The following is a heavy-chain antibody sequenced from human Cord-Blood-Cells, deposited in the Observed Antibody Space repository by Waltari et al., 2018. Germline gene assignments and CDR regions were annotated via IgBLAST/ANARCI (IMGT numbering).Heavy chain of an antibody. J-gene: IGHJ6*03. CDR3: ARGEIGCSSTSCYKYYYMDV. CDR1: GGTFSSYA. V-gene: IGHV1-69*01. Sequence: QVQLVQSGAEVKKPGSSVKVSCKASGGTFSSYAISWVRQAPGQGLEWMGGIIPIFCTANYAQKFQGRVTITADESTSTAYMELSSLRSEDTAVYYCARGEIGCSSTSCYKYYYMDVWGKGTTVTVSS. CDR2: IIPIFCTA. D-gene: IGHD2-2*02.